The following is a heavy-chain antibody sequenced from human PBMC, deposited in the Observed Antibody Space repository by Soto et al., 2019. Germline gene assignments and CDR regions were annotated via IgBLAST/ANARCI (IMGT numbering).Heavy chain of an antibody. CDR2: IKSKVDGGTA. D-gene: IGHD2-15*01. Sequence: PGGSLRLSCEASGFTFSNAWMNWVRQGPGKGLEWLGRIKSKVDGGTADYGAATKGRFSISRDDLKNMLYLQMNSLKPDDTAVYYCTTLSYLYSAGMDVWGQGTTVTVS. CDR3: TTLSYLYSAGMDV. CDR1: GFTFSNAW. J-gene: IGHJ6*02. V-gene: IGHV3-15*01.